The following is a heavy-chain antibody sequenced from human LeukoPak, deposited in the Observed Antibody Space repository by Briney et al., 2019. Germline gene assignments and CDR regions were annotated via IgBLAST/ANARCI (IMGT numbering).Heavy chain of an antibody. CDR1: GYTFTNYG. CDR2: ISAYNGNT. D-gene: IGHD6-13*01. J-gene: IGHJ4*02. Sequence: GASVKVSCKASGYTFTNYGISWVRQAPGQGLEWMGWISAYNGNTNYAQKLQGRVTMTTDTSTSTAYMELRSLRSDDTAVYYCARDGGRRGRSIAAAGTTYYWGQGTLVTVSS. V-gene: IGHV1-18*01. CDR3: ARDGGRRGRSIAAAGTTYY.